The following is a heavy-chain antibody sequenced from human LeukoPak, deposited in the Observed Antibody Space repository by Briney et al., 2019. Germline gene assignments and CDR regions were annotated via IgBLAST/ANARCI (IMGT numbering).Heavy chain of an antibody. D-gene: IGHD1-1*01. J-gene: IGHJ4*02. CDR3: AKGLERESRLDS. CDR1: GFTFSSYS. CDR2: ISGSSSYI. V-gene: IGHV3-21*04. Sequence: GGSLRLSCAASGFTFSSYSMNWIRQAPGKGLEWVSSISGSSSYIYYADSVKGRFTISRDNSKNTLYLQMNSLRAEDTALYYCAKGLERESRLDSWGQGTLVTVSS.